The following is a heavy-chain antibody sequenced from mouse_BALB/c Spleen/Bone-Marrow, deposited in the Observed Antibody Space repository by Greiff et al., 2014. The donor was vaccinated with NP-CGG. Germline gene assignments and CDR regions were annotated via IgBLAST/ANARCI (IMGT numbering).Heavy chain of an antibody. CDR2: IWADGST. CDR1: GFSLTSYG. V-gene: IGHV2-9*02. D-gene: IGHD1-2*01. CDR3: ARITTATGAMDY. Sequence: VMLVESGPGLVAPSQSLSISCTVSGFSLTSYGLHWVRQPPGKGLEWLGVIWADGSTNYNSALMSRLSISKDNSKSQVFLKMNSLQTDDTAMYYCARITTATGAMDYWGQGTSVTVSS. J-gene: IGHJ4*01.